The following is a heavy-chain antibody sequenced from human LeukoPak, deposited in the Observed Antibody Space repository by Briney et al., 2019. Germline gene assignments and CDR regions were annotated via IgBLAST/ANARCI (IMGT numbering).Heavy chain of an antibody. CDR3: ASTWSGSGY. CDR2: MYHSGST. CDR1: GYSISSGHY. Sequence: SETLSLTCTVSGYSISSGHYWGWIRQPPGKGLEWIGSMYHSGSTYYNPSLKSRVTISVDTSKNQFSLKLSSVTAADTAVYYCASTWSGSGYWGQGTLVTVPS. V-gene: IGHV4-38-2*02. J-gene: IGHJ4*02. D-gene: IGHD3-3*01.